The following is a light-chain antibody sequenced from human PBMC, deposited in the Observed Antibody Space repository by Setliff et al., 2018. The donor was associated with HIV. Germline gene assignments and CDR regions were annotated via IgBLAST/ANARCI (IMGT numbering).Light chain of an antibody. CDR1: SGSIASNY. CDR3: QSFDSNNHL. CDR2: EDN. V-gene: IGLV6-57*01. Sequence: NFMLTQPHSVSESPGKTVTISCTRSSGSIASNYVQWYQQRPGSSPTTVIYEDNERPSGVPDRFSGSIDSSSNSASLTISGLKTEDEADYYCQSFDSNNHLFGTGTKVTVL. J-gene: IGLJ1*01.